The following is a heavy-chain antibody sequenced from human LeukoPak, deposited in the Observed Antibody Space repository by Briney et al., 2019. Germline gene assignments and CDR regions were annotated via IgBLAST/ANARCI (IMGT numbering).Heavy chain of an antibody. Sequence: GASVNVSCKASGYTFTSYGISWVRQAPGQGLEWMGWISAYNGNTNYAQKLHGRVTMTTDTSTSTDYMELRSLRSDDTAVYYCARIICTSGVWYGQCDSWGQGTLVTVSS. J-gene: IGHJ5*01. CDR1: GYTFTSYG. D-gene: IGHD2-8*01. CDR2: ISAYNGNT. CDR3: ARIICTSGVWYGQCDS. V-gene: IGHV1-18*01.